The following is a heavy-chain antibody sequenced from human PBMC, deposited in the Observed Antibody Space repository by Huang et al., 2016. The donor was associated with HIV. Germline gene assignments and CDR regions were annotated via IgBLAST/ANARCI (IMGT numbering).Heavy chain of an antibody. Sequence: QLQLQESGPGLVKPSETLSLTCSVSGGSISSSSYYWGWIRQPPVKGVEWIGSIYYIGSHFNNPALKSRFTISVDTSKNQFSRRLSSVTAADTSVYYCARHMDCSSSSCLAGGHERGPFDMWGQGTMVTVSS. V-gene: IGHV4-39*01. D-gene: IGHD2-2*01. J-gene: IGHJ3*02. CDR2: IYYIGSH. CDR3: ARHMDCSSSSCLAGGHERGPFDM. CDR1: GGSISSSSYY.